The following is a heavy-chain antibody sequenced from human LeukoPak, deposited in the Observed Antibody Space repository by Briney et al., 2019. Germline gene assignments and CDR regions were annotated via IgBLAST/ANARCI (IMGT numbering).Heavy chain of an antibody. CDR3: ARGPLYCGGDCGEDYYYYYYMDV. V-gene: IGHV1-2*02. D-gene: IGHD2-21*02. J-gene: IGHJ6*03. Sequence: ASVKVSCKASGYSFTGHYMHWVRQAPGQGLEWMGWINPKSGGTNYAQKFQGRVTMTRDTSISTAYMDMSSLRSDDTAVYYCARGPLYCGGDCGEDYYYYYYMDVWGKGTTVTVSS. CDR1: GYSFTGHY. CDR2: INPKSGGT.